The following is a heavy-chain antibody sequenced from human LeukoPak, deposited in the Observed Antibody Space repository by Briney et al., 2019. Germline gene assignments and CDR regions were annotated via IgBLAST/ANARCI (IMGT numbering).Heavy chain of an antibody. D-gene: IGHD6-13*01. CDR2: IYHSGST. V-gene: IGHV4-38-2*01. CDR3: ARSTAARFGT. Sequence: PSETLSLTCAVPGYSISSGYYWGWIRQPPGKGLEWIGSIYHSGSTYYNPSLKSRVTISVDTSKNQFSLKLSSVTAADTAVYYCARSTAARFGTWGQGTLVTVSS. CDR1: GYSISSGYY. J-gene: IGHJ4*02.